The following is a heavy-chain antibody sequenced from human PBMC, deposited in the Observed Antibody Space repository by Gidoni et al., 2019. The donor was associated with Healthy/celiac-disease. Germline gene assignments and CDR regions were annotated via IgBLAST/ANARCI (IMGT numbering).Heavy chain of an antibody. Sequence: EVQLLESGGGLVQPGGSLRLSCAASGFTFSSYAMSWVRQAPGKGLEWVSAISGSGGRTYYADSVKGRFTISRDNSKNTLYLQMNSLRAEDTAVYYCAKGDGYYDSFDYWGQGTLVTVSS. J-gene: IGHJ4*02. V-gene: IGHV3-23*01. CDR3: AKGDGYYDSFDY. D-gene: IGHD3-22*01. CDR2: ISGSGGRT. CDR1: GFTFSSYA.